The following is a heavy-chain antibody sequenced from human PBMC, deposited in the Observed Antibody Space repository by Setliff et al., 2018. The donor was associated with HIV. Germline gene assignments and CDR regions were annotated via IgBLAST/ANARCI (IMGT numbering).Heavy chain of an antibody. V-gene: IGHV4-38-2*01. CDR3: ARGAINDYVSGRLTYLDT. CDR2: MFHSGNT. J-gene: IGHJ4*01. D-gene: IGHD3-16*01. Sequence: PSETLSLTCAVSGYSISNGYYWGWLRQSPGKGPEWIGSMFHSGNTYYNPSLESRVSMSVDTSTNQVSLKLSSMTAADTAVYYCARGAINDYVSGRLTYLDTWGQGALGTAPQ. CDR1: GYSISNGYY.